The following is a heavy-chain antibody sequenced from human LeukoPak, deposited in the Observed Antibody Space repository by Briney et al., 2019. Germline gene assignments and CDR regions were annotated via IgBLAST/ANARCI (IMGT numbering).Heavy chain of an antibody. CDR1: GFTFDDYA. D-gene: IGHD5-18*01. CDR3: AKAATAMAHYYYYYMDV. CDR2: ISGDGGST. J-gene: IGHJ6*03. V-gene: IGHV3-43*02. Sequence: GGSLRLSCAASGFTFDDYAMHWVRQAPGKGREWVSLISGDGGSTYYAESVKGRFTISRDNSKNSLSLQMNSLRTEDTALYYCAKAATAMAHYYYYYMDVWGKGTTVTVSS.